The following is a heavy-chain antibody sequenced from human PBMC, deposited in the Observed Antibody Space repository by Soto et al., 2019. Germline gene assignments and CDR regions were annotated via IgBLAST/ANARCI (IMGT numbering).Heavy chain of an antibody. D-gene: IGHD2-21*02. J-gene: IGHJ4*02. V-gene: IGHV3-30-3*01. CDR2: ISYDGTNK. Sequence: QVQLVESGGGVVQPGRSPRLSCAASGFTFRSYTMHWVRQAPGMGLDWVAVISYDGTNKYYADSVKGRFTISRDNSRNTLFLQMNSLRVDDTAMYYCARAAYCGNDCYYTAQLDHWGQGTLVTVSS. CDR3: ARAAYCGNDCYYTAQLDH. CDR1: GFTFRSYT.